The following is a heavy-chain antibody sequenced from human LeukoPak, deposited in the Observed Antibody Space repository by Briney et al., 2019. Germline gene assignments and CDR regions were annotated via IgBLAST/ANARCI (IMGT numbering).Heavy chain of an antibody. J-gene: IGHJ2*01. CDR3: AKDLGGGSGCYDL. D-gene: IGHD6-19*01. V-gene: IGHV3-30*18. Sequence: GGSLRLSCVASEFTFSDYAMSWVRQAPGKGLEWVAIISYDGGNKYYADSVQGRFTISRDNSKNTLYLQMNSLRAEDTAVYYCAKDLGGGSGCYDLWGRGTLVTVSS. CDR1: EFTFSDYA. CDR2: ISYDGGNK.